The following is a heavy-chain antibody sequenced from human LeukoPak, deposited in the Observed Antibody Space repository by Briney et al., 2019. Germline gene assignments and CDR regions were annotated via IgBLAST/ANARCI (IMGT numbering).Heavy chain of an antibody. D-gene: IGHD3-22*01. J-gene: IGHJ4*02. Sequence: ASVKVSCKASGYTFTSYYMHWVRQAPGRGLEWMGIINPSGGSTSYAQKFQGRVTMTRDTSTSTVYMELSSLRSEDTAVYYCARVYYYDSSGYYYFDYWGQGTLVTVSS. V-gene: IGHV1-46*01. CDR1: GYTFTSYY. CDR3: ARVYYYDSSGYYYFDY. CDR2: INPSGGST.